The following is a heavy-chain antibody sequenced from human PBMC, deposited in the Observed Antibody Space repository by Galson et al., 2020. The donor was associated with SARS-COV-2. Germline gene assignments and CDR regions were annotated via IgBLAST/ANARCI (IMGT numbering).Heavy chain of an antibody. J-gene: IGHJ4*02. CDR1: GFTFSSYW. V-gene: IGHV3-74*01. CDR2: IYSEGSST. Sequence: GGSLRLSCAASGFTFSSYWMHWVRQAPGKGLVWVSRIYSEGSSTSYADSVKGRFTISRDNSKNTLYLQMNSLRAEDTAVYYCAKDPVVVVAVSFDYWGQGTLVTVSS. D-gene: IGHD2-15*01. CDR3: AKDPVVVVAVSFDY.